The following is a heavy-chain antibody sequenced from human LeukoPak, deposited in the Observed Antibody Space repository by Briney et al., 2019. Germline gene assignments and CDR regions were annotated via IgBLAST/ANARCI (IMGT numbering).Heavy chain of an antibody. CDR1: GGSISSSSYY. Sequence: SETLSLTCIVSGGSISSSSYYWGWIRQPPGKGLEWIGTIYYSGSTYYNPSLKSRVAISVDTSKNQFSLKLSSVTAADTAVYYCARPRVNYRFSSGYYGILYYFDYWGQGTLVTVSS. D-gene: IGHD3-22*01. J-gene: IGHJ4*02. CDR2: IYYSGST. CDR3: ARPRVNYRFSSGYYGILYYFDY. V-gene: IGHV4-39*01.